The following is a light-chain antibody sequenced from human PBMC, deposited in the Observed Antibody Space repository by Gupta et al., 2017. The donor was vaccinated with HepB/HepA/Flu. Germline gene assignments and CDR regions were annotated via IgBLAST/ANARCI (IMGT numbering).Light chain of an antibody. Sequence: SVLTQPPSVSAAPGQTARITCGGVPIGTKSVHWYQQKPDQAPVLLVYDDRGRPPGTPERFSGSTSVTTATLTIRTVDVGEEADYDYQVWDKTSDSPGVFGGGTKLSVL. CDR1: PIGTKS. V-gene: IGLV3-21*02. CDR2: DDR. J-gene: IGLJ3*02. CDR3: QVWDKTSDSPGV.